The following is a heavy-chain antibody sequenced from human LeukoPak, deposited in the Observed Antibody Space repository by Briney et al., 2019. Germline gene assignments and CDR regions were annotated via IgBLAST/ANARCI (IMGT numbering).Heavy chain of an antibody. J-gene: IGHJ3*02. V-gene: IGHV3-23*01. D-gene: IGHD5-18*01. CDR3: AKVKGTWILGAFDI. CDR2: ISGSGGTT. Sequence: PGGSLRLSCAASGFTFSSCAMSWVRQAPRKGLEWVSGISGSGGTTYYADSVKGRFTISRDNSKNTLYLQMNSLRAEDTAVYFCAKVKGTWILGAFDIWGQGTMVTVSS. CDR1: GFTFSSCA.